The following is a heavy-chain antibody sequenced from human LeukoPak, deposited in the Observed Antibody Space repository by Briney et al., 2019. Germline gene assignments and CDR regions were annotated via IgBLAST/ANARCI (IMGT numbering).Heavy chain of an antibody. V-gene: IGHV3-21*01. CDR3: ARDRVVVVPAATYHYFDY. CDR1: GFTFSSYS. J-gene: IGHJ4*02. D-gene: IGHD2-2*01. Sequence: PGGSLRLSCAASGFTFSSYSMNWVRQAPGKGLEWVSSISSSSSYIYYADSVKGRFTISRDNAKNSLYLQMDSLRAEDTAVYYCARDRVVVVPAATYHYFDYWGQGTLVTVSS. CDR2: ISSSSSYI.